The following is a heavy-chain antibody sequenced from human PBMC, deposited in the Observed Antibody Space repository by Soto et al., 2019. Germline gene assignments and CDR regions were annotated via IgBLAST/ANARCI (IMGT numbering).Heavy chain of an antibody. D-gene: IGHD2-15*01. J-gene: IGHJ4*02. CDR1: GFTFSSYE. V-gene: IGHV3-48*03. CDR3: ARDEACSGGSCHFDK. Sequence: PGGSLRLSCEASGFTFSSYEMAWVRQAPGKGLEWVSYISSSGSTVYYADSVKGRFTISRDNAKNSLFLQMNSLRAEDTAVYYCARDEACSGGSCHFDKWGQGTLVTVSS. CDR2: ISSSGSTV.